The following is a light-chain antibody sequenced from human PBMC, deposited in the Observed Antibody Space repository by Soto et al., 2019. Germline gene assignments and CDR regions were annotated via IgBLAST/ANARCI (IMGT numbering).Light chain of an antibody. Sequence: LTQPHSVSESPGKTVTISCTRSGGSIANHYVQWYQQRPGSAPTTVIYEDNQRPSGVPDRFSGSIDSSSNSASLTLSGLKTEDEADYYCQSFDSTSVVFGGGTKLTVL. J-gene: IGLJ3*02. CDR3: QSFDSTSVV. CDR2: EDN. V-gene: IGLV6-57*04. CDR1: GGSIANHY.